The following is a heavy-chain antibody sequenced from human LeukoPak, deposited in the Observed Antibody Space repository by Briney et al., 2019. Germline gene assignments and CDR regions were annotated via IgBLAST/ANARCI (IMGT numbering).Heavy chain of an antibody. V-gene: IGHV3-11*01. CDR2: ISSSVSTR. D-gene: IGHD5-12*01. Sequence: EGALRLSCAASGFTFSDYYMSWIRQAPGKGLEWGSYISSSVSTRYYADSVKGRFTISRDNAKHSLYLQMNSLRAEDTAVYYCARGRGYSGYDPIDYWGQGTLVTVSS. J-gene: IGHJ4*02. CDR3: ARGRGYSGYDPIDY. CDR1: GFTFSDYY.